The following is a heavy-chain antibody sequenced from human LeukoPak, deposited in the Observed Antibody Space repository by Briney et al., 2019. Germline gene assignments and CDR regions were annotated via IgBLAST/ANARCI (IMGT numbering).Heavy chain of an antibody. CDR1: GITLSNYG. J-gene: IGHJ4*02. CDR2: IDQEGGEQ. D-gene: IGHD3-10*01. Sequence: GGSLRLSCAVSGITLSNYGMSWVRQAPGKGLEWVANIDQEGGEQNYVDSVKGRFSISRDNAKTSVYLQMNSLKVEDTAFYYCARSKAGGYWGQGTLATVSS. CDR3: ARSKAGGY. V-gene: IGHV3-7*01.